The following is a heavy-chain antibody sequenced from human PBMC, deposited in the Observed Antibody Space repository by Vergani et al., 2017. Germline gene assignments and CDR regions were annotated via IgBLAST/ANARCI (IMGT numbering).Heavy chain of an antibody. CDR2: INPSGGSQ. CDR3: ARADSGSYWLVNWGSGHNWFDP. V-gene: IGHV1-46*01. CDR1: GYTFTSYY. D-gene: IGHD1-26*01. J-gene: IGHJ5*02. Sequence: QVQLVQSGAEVKKPGASVKVSCKASGYTFTSYYMHWVRQAPGQGLEWMGIINPSGGSQSYAQKFQGRVTMTRDTSTSTVYMELSSLRSEDTAVYYCARADSGSYWLVNWGSGHNWFDPWGQGTLVTVSS.